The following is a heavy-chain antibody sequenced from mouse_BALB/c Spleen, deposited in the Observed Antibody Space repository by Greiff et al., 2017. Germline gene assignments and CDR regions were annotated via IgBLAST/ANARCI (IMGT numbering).Heavy chain of an antibody. Sequence: VQLQQSGAELVRPGASVKLSCKTSGYIFTSYWIHWVKQRSGQGLEWIARIYPGSGSTNYDEKFKSKATLTVDTSSSTAYMQLSSLTSEDSAVYYCTNYRYDGYFDVWGAGTTVTVSS. V-gene: IGHV1-55*01. D-gene: IGHD2-14*01. J-gene: IGHJ1*01. CDR1: GYIFTSYW. CDR3: TNYRYDGYFDV. CDR2: IYPGSGST.